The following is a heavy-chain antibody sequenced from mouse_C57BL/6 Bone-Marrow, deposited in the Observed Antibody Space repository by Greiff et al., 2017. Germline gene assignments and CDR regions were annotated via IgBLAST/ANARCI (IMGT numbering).Heavy chain of an antibody. CDR2: ISSGSSTI. V-gene: IGHV5-17*01. J-gene: IGHJ4*01. CDR3: ARQGTPGY. Sequence: DVKLQESGGGLVKPGGSLKLSCAASGFTFSDYGMHWVRQAPEKGLEWVAYISSGSSTIYYADTVKGRFTISRDNAKNTLFLQMTSLRSEDTAMYYCARQGTPGYWGQGTSVTVSS. CDR1: GFTFSDYG. D-gene: IGHD3-3*01.